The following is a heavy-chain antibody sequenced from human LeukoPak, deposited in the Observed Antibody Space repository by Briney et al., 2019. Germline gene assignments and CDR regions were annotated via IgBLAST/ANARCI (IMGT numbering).Heavy chain of an antibody. CDR1: GFTFRDYW. CDR3: STALDN. J-gene: IGHJ4*02. CDR2: IKQDGSET. Sequence: GGSLRLSCAGSGFTFRDYWMDWVRQAPGKGLGWVANIKQDGSETHYVDSVRGRFSIFRDNPGNSVYLQMDSLRDEDTAVYYCSTALDNWGRGTLVTVSS. V-gene: IGHV3-7*01. D-gene: IGHD2-15*01.